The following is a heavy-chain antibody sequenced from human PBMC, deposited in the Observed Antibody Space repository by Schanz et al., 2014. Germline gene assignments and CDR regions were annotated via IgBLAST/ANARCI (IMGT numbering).Heavy chain of an antibody. D-gene: IGHD3-16*01. CDR3: GRDSGPDYEKSMDV. CDR1: GFIFSNYG. Sequence: QVQLVESGGGVVQPGGSLRLSCAASGFIFSNYGMHWVRQAPGKGLEWVAVIWSDGSGKYYADSVKGRFTISRDSPKSTLYVQMNRLRAEDAAHYCGGRDSGPDYEKSMDVWGQGTTVAVSS. J-gene: IGHJ6*02. V-gene: IGHV3-33*01. CDR2: IWSDGSGK.